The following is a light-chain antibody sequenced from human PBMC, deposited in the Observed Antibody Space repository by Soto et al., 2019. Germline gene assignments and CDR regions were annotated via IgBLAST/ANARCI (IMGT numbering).Light chain of an antibody. V-gene: IGKV3D-15*01. CDR1: QSVSSN. CDR3: QQYNNWPPLT. Sequence: EIVMTQSPATLSVSAGERVTLSCRASQSVSSNLAWYQQKPGQAPGLLIYGASTRATGIPARFSGSGSGTDFTLTISSLQSEDFAVYYCQQYNNWPPLTFGGGTKVEIK. J-gene: IGKJ4*01. CDR2: GAS.